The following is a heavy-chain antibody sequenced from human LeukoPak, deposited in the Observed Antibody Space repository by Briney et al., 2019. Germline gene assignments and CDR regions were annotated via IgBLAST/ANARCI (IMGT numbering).Heavy chain of an antibody. CDR3: TKGRKGCSSTNCYGNFDY. CDR2: ISGDGRST. Sequence: GGSLRLSCAASGFTFDGYAMLWVRQPPGKGLEWVSLISGDGRSTYYADSVKGRFTISRDNSKNSLYLQMNSLRTEDTALYYCTKGRKGCSSTNCYGNFDYWGQGTLVTVSS. D-gene: IGHD2-2*01. J-gene: IGHJ4*02. V-gene: IGHV3-43*02. CDR1: GFTFDGYA.